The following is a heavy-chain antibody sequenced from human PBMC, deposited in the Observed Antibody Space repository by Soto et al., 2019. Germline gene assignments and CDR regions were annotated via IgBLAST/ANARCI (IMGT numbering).Heavy chain of an antibody. D-gene: IGHD3-10*01. CDR2: INAGNGNT. J-gene: IGHJ5*02. CDR3: ARVLRGVVNWFDP. Sequence: ASVKVSCKASGYTFTSYAMHWVRQAPGQRLEWMGWINAGNGNTKYSQKFQGRVTITRDTSASTAYMELKSLGYDDTAVYYCARVLRGVVNWFDPWGQGTLVTVSS. V-gene: IGHV1-3*01. CDR1: GYTFTSYA.